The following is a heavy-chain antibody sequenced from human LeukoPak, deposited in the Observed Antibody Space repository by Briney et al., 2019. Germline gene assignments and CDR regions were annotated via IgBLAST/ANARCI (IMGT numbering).Heavy chain of an antibody. J-gene: IGHJ3*01. CDR1: GYTFTNYD. CDR3: ARRVRGVVIFSRAQGSFDL. D-gene: IGHD3-10*01. Sequence: ASVKVSCKASGYTFTNYDINWVRQATGQGREWMGWMHPSSGDTGYAQKFQGRVTMTRNTSTTTDYMELSSLRSDDTAVYYCARRVRGVVIFSRAQGSFDLWGQGTLVTVSS. V-gene: IGHV1-8*01. CDR2: MHPSSGDT.